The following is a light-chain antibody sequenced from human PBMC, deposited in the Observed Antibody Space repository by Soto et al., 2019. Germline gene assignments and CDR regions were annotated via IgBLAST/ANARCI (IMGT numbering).Light chain of an antibody. Sequence: EIVLTQSPATLFLSPGERATLSCRASQTVSSSYLAWYQQKSGQAPSLLMYGASSRATGIPDRFSGSGSGTDFTLTISRLEPEDFAVYYCPQFDTSPITFGQGTKLEIK. CDR3: PQFDTSPIT. CDR2: GAS. CDR1: QTVSSSY. V-gene: IGKV3-20*01. J-gene: IGKJ2*01.